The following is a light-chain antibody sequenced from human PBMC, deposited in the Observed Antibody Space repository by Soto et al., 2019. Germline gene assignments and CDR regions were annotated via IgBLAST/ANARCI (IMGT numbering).Light chain of an antibody. CDR2: GVS. V-gene: IGKV3-20*01. Sequence: VLTQTAGTLSLSPGERAILSCRASQILTNSYLAWYQQKPGQAPRLLIYGVSTGATGIPDRFSGSGSGTDFTLTISRLEPEDFAVYFCQVHGTSSHTFGEGTKVDIK. CDR3: QVHGTSSHT. J-gene: IGKJ4*02. CDR1: QILTNSY.